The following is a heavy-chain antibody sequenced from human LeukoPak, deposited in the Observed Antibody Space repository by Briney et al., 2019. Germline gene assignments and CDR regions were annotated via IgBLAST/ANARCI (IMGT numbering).Heavy chain of an antibody. Sequence: GGSLRLSCVGALGSHWMGWVRQAPGKGLEWVANIKEDGSQKYYMDSVKGRFTISRDNAKSSLFLQMNNLRVEDTAVYYCTRDQTWGQGTLVTVS. V-gene: IGHV3-7*01. CDR2: IKEDGSQK. CDR1: LGSHW. CDR3: TRDQT. J-gene: IGHJ4*02.